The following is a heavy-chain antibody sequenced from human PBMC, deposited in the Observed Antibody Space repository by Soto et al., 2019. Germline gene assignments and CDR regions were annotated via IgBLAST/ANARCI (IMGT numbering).Heavy chain of an antibody. CDR2: VSPNGQGI. V-gene: IGHV3-23*01. Sequence: LRLSCAASGFTLGRYGMSWVRQAPGKGLEWVSAVSPNGQGIYYADSVRGRFTISRDFSKNTVFLHMDSLRAEDTAVYYCAKDRDYPRDYFHYWGQGTLVTVSS. J-gene: IGHJ4*02. CDR3: AKDRDYPRDYFHY. CDR1: GFTLGRYG. D-gene: IGHD3-10*01.